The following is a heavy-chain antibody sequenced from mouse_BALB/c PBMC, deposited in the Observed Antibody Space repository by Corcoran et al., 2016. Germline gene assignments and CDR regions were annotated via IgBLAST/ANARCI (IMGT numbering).Heavy chain of an antibody. D-gene: IGHD2-14*01. J-gene: IGHJ4*01. V-gene: IGHV1S56*01. CDR2: IYPGDGST. CDR3: ARYYRYAMDY. CDR1: GYTFTSYD. Sequence: QVQLQQSGPERVKPGALVKISCKASGYTFTSYDINWVKQRPGQGLEWIGWIYPGDGSTKYNEKFKGKATLTADKSSSTAYMQLSSLTSENSAVYFCARYYRYAMDYWGQGTSVTVSS.